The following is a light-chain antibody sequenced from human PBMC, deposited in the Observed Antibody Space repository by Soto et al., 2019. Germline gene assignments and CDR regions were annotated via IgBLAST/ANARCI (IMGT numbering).Light chain of an antibody. Sequence: DIQMTQSPSSLSVSVGDRVTITCRASQSIGGFLNWYQQKLGKAPKLLIYAASSLQSGVPSRFSGSGSWTDFTLTIISLQPEDFASYYCQQSYSTPLTFGGGTKVEI. CDR3: QQSYSTPLT. V-gene: IGKV1-39*01. CDR2: AAS. CDR1: QSIGGF. J-gene: IGKJ4*01.